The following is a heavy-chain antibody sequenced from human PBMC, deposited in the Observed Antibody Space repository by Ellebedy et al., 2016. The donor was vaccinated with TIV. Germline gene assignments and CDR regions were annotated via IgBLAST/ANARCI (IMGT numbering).Heavy chain of an antibody. J-gene: IGHJ3*02. V-gene: IGHV4-59*12. Sequence: SETLSLTCTVSGGSISSFYWSWIRQPPEKGLEWIGYISYSGSTNYNPSLKSRVTMSVDTSKNQFSLKLSSVTAADTAVYYCATDSGRHLRTTDGGFDIWGQGTMVTVTS. CDR1: GGSISSFY. CDR3: ATDSGRHLRTTDGGFDI. CDR2: ISYSGST. D-gene: IGHD1-26*01.